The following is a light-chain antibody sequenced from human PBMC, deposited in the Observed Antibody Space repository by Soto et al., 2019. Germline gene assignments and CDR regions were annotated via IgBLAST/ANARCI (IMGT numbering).Light chain of an antibody. V-gene: IGLV3-21*02. J-gene: IGLJ2*01. Sequence: SYELTQPPSVSEAPGQTARITCEGNNIGSKNVHWYQQKPGQAPALVVYDDRGRPSGVPERLSGSNSGNTATLTISRVEAGHEADYYCQVWDSTSDHVVFGGGTKLTVL. CDR1: NIGSKN. CDR2: DDR. CDR3: QVWDSTSDHVV.